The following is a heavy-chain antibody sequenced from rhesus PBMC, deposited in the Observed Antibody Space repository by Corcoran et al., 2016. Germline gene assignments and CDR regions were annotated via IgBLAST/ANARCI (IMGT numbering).Heavy chain of an antibody. CDR1: GNSFPSNW. V-gene: IGHV5-2*01. CDR2: IDPTDSES. Sequence: EVQLVQSGEEVKRPGGSLKISWKTSGNSFPSNWISGVPQMPGIGLAGMGAIDPTDSESIYSPSFQCQVPISADKSISTTYLQWSSLKASDSATYYCAKNLDSWGQGVVVTVSS. J-gene: IGHJ6*01. CDR3: AKNLDS.